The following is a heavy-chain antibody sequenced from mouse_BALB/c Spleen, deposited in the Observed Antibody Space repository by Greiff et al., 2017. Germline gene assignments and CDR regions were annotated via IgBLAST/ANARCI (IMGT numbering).Heavy chain of an antibody. CDR3: TRLGYVYYAMDY. CDR2: IRSKANNHAT. Sequence: EVMLVESGGGLVQPGGSMKLSCVASGFTFSSYWMSWVRQSPEKGLEWVAEIRSKANNHATYYAESVKGRFTISRDDSKSSVYLQMNSLRAEDTGIYYCTRLGYVYYAMDYWGQGTSVTVSS. CDR1: GFTFSSYW. V-gene: IGHV6-6*01. J-gene: IGHJ4*01. D-gene: IGHD2-2*01.